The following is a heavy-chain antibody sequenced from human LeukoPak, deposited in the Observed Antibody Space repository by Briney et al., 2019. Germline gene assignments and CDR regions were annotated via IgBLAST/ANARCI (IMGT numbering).Heavy chain of an antibody. Sequence: SDTLSLTCAVSAGSICNSYCSWARQPPGKGLEFIGYISTGGDINYSPSLRSRATMSINPSNNQLSLTLTSVTTADTAVYFCVRGPGRGYDLEPWGQGSLVTVCS. V-gene: IGHV4-4*08. J-gene: IGHJ5*02. CDR3: VRGPGRGYDLEP. D-gene: IGHD3-22*01. CDR1: AGSICNSY. CDR2: ISTGGDI.